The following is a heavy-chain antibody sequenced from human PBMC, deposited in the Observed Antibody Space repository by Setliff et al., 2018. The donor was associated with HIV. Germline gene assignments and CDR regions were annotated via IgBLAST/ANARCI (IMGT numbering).Heavy chain of an antibody. V-gene: IGHV4-4*09. CDR3: ARGDGTKYYYYYYMDV. J-gene: IGHJ6*03. CDR1: GGSISGYY. Sequence: PSETLSLICSVSGGSISGYYWTWIRQPPGKGLEWIGYIYSSGSTNYNPSPKSRVTISVDTSKNQFSLKLSSVTAADTAVYYCARGDGTKYYYYYYMDVWGKGTTVTVSS. D-gene: IGHD1-7*01. CDR2: IYSSGST.